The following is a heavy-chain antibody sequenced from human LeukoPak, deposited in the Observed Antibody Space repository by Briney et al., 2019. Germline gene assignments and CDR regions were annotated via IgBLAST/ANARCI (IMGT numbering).Heavy chain of an antibody. CDR2: IIGYNGNT. CDR1: GYTFTFYG. Sequence: AVKLSCNASGYTFTFYGISWVPHAPGQGLEWIQWIIGYNGNTNYAQKLQGRVTMTTDTSTSTAYMELRSLRSDDTAVYYCARDRSYPPQLLRDYYYYMDVWGKGTTVTVSS. CDR3: ARDRSYPPQLLRDYYYYMDV. V-gene: IGHV1-18*01. D-gene: IGHD2-15*01. J-gene: IGHJ6*03.